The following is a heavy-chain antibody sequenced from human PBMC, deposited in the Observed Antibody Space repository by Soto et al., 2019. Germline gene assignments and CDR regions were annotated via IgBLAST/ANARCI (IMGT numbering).Heavy chain of an antibody. D-gene: IGHD6-13*01. V-gene: IGHV5-51*01. CDR2: IYPDDSDT. CDR1: GYTFSTYW. J-gene: IGHJ6*02. Sequence: GESRKISCQGSGYTFSTYWIGCVRQMPGKGLEWMGIIYPDDSDTKYSPSFNGQVTISADKSISTAYLQWRSLKASDTAMYYCARRGRVYISYPRYDKATDFRGPGTTVTV. CDR3: ARRGRVYISYPRYDKATDF.